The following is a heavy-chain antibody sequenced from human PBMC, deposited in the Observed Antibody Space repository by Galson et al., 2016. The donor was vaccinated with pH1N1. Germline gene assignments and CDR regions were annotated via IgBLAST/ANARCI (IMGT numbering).Heavy chain of an antibody. CDR2: ISWNSGTL. V-gene: IGHV3-9*01. CDR1: GFTFDDYA. J-gene: IGHJ4*02. D-gene: IGHD4/OR15-4a*01. CDR3: VRASGAKSAY. Sequence: SLRLSCAASGFTFDDYAMHWVRQAPGKGLEWVSGISWNSGTLGYVASVKGRFTISRDNAKNSLYLQMNSLRVEDTAVYYCVRASGAKSAYWGQGTLVTVSS.